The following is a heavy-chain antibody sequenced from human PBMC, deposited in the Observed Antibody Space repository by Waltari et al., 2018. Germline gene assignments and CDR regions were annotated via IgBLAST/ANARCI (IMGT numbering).Heavy chain of an antibody. CDR1: GGSITSYY. CDR3: ARDWTRGGYFEY. V-gene: IGHV4-59*01. D-gene: IGHD2-15*01. Sequence: QVLLQESGPGLVKPSETLSLPCTISGGSITSYYWHWIWQPPGKGLEWIGYIYYIGSTNYNPSLRSRVTISADTSTNQFSLKLSYVTAADTAVYYCARDWTRGGYFEYWGQGNLVTVSS. J-gene: IGHJ4*02. CDR2: IYYIGST.